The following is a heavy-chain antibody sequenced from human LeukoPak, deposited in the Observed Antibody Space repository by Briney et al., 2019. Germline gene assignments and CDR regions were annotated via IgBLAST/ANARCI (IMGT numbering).Heavy chain of an antibody. CDR2: ISWDGGST. V-gene: IGHV3-43D*03. D-gene: IGHD3-3*01. CDR3: AKDKSRDDFWSGYYPY. Sequence: PGGSLRLSCAASGFTFDDYAMHWVRQAPGKGLEWVSLISWDGGSTYYTDSVKGRFTISRDNSKNSLYLQMNSLRAEDTALYYCAKDKSRDDFWSGYYPYWGQGTLVTVPS. J-gene: IGHJ4*02. CDR1: GFTFDDYA.